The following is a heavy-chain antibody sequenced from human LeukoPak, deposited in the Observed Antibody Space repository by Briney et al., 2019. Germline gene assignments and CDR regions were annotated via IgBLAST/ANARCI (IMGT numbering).Heavy chain of an antibody. CDR3: AIILSSGGSYIDY. CDR2: INPSGCST. V-gene: IGHV1-46*01. CDR1: GYTFTSYY. J-gene: IGHJ4*02. Sequence: ASVKVSCKASGYTFTSYYMHWVRQAPGQGLEWMGIINPSGCSTNYAQKFQGRVTMTRDTSTSTVYMELSSLRSQATAVYYCAIILSSGGSYIDYWGQGTLVTVSS. D-gene: IGHD2-15*01.